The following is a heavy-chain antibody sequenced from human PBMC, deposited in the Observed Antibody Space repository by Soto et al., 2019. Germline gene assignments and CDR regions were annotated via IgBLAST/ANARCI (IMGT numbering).Heavy chain of an antibody. CDR1: GFTFSDYA. CDR3: ANRGYSSGWYQSANY. V-gene: IGHV3-23*01. Sequence: GGSLRLSCAASGFTFSDYAMSWVRQAPGKGLEWISTISGSGGNTYYAGSVKGRFTISRDNSKNTLYLQMNSLRAEDTAIYYCANRGYSSGWYQSANYWGQGALVTVSS. CDR2: ISGSGGNT. J-gene: IGHJ4*02. D-gene: IGHD6-19*01.